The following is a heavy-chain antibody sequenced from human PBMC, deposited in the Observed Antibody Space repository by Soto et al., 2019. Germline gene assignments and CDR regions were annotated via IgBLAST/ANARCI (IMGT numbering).Heavy chain of an antibody. J-gene: IGHJ6*04. V-gene: IGHV1-18*04. Sequence: ASVKISCKASGYTFTSYGISWVRQAPGQGLEWMGWISAYNGNTNYAQKLQGRVTMTTDTSTSTAYMELRSLRSDETAVYYCARDKAGWRTYYSYGMDVWGEGTKVTVSS. CDR2: ISAYNGNT. CDR3: ARDKAGWRTYYSYGMDV. CDR1: GYTFTSYG. D-gene: IGHD2-15*01.